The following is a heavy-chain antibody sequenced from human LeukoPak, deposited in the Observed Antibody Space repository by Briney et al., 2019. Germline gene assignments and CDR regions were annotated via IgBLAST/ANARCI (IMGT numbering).Heavy chain of an antibody. CDR3: TSWGDTTAEYFQR. Sequence: GGSLRLSCAASGNYWMHWVRQVPGKGLVWVSHINSDGSWTSYADSVKGRFTISKDNAKNTVYLQMNSLRAEDTAVYYCTSWGDTTAEYFQRWGQGTLVTVSS. CDR1: GNYW. D-gene: IGHD2-21*02. CDR2: INSDGSWT. J-gene: IGHJ1*01. V-gene: IGHV3-74*01.